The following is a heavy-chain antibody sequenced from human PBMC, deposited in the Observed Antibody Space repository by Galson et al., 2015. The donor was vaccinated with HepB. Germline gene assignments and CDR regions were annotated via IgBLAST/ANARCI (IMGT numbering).Heavy chain of an antibody. Sequence: SLRLSCAASGFTFSDYYMSWIRQAPGKGLVWVSRINSDGSSTSYADSVKGRFTISRDNAKNTLYLQMNSLRAEDTAVYYCARLGYSYGGDYWGQGTLVTVSS. D-gene: IGHD5-18*01. J-gene: IGHJ4*02. CDR2: INSDGSST. CDR3: ARLGYSYGGDY. CDR1: GFTFSDYY. V-gene: IGHV3-74*01.